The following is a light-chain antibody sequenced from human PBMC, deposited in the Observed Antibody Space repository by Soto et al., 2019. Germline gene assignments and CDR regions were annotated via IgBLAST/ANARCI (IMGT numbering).Light chain of an antibody. J-gene: IGLJ1*01. CDR2: EVS. V-gene: IGLV2-14*01. CDR3: SSYTSSSTLPV. Sequence: QSALTQPASVSGSPGQSITISCTGTSSDVGGYNYVSWYQQHPGKAPKLMIYEVSNRPSGVSNCFSGSKSGNTASLTISGLQAEDEADYYCSSYTSSSTLPVFGTGTKLTVL. CDR1: SSDVGGYNY.